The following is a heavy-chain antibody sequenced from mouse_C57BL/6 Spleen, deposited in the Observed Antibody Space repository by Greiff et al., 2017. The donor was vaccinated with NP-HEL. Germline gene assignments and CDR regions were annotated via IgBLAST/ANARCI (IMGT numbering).Heavy chain of an antibody. V-gene: IGHV1-80*01. Sequence: VQLVESGAELVKPGASVKISCKASGYAFSSYWMNWVKQRPGKGLEWIGQIYPGDGDTNYNGKFKGKATLTADKSSSTAYMQLSSLTSEDSAVYFCARNDYYGSPFAYWGQGTLVTVSA. CDR2: IYPGDGDT. CDR3: ARNDYYGSPFAY. CDR1: GYAFSSYW. D-gene: IGHD1-1*01. J-gene: IGHJ3*01.